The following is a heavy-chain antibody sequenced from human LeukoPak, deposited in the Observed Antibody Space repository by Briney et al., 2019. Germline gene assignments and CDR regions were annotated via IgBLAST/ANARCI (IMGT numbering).Heavy chain of an antibody. Sequence: SSQTLSLTCAVSGGSINSGGYYWSWIRQPPGMGLEWIGYIFHSGGTNYNPSLKSRVTMSLDRSKNQFSLTFISVTAADTAVYFCARETAERYRGSYFDYWGQGALVTVSS. CDR2: IFHSGGT. CDR3: ARETAERYRGSYFDY. D-gene: IGHD1-26*01. J-gene: IGHJ4*02. V-gene: IGHV4-30-2*01. CDR1: GGSINSGGYY.